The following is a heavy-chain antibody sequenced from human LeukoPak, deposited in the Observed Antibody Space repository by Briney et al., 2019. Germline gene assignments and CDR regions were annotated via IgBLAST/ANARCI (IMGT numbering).Heavy chain of an antibody. J-gene: IGHJ3*02. D-gene: IGHD6-13*01. Sequence: GGSLRLSCAASGFTFRTYVMSWVRQAPGQGLEWVSSISGSGVSTYYADSVKGRFTISRDNSKNTVYLQMNSLRAEDTAVYYCAKRDDSSSWTAFDIWGQGTMVTVSS. V-gene: IGHV3-23*01. CDR1: GFTFRTYV. CDR2: ISGSGVST. CDR3: AKRDDSSSWTAFDI.